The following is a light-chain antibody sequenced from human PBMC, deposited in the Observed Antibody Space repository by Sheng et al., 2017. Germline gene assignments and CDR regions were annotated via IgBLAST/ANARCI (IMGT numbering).Light chain of an antibody. CDR2: KAS. J-gene: IGKJ1*01. CDR1: QSISNW. Sequence: DIQMTQSPSTLSASVGDRVTITCRASQSISNWLAWYQQKPGKAPKFLIYKASNLESGVPSRFSDSGSGTEFTLTISSLQPDDFATYYCQQYNNYWTFGQGTKVEIK. V-gene: IGKV1-5*03. CDR3: QQYNNYWT.